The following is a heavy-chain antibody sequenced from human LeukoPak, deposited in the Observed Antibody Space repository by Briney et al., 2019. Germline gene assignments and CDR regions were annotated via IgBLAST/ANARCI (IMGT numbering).Heavy chain of an antibody. J-gene: IGHJ1*01. CDR3: AKGVGARMGGYLQH. V-gene: IGHV3-30*02. Sequence: PGGSLRLSCAASGFTFSSYGMHWVRQAPGKGLEWVAFIRYDGSNKYYADSVKGRFTISRDNSKNTLYLQMNSLRAEDTAVYYCAKGVGARMGGYLQHWGQGTLVTVSS. D-gene: IGHD1-26*01. CDR1: GFTFSSYG. CDR2: IRYDGSNK.